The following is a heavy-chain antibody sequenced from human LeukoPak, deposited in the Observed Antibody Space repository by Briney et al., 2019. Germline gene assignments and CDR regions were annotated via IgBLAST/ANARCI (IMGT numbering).Heavy chain of an antibody. CDR3: ARGKFRTVSYYFGY. CDR1: GGSFSGYY. V-gene: IGHV4-34*01. CDR2: INHSGST. D-gene: IGHD4-11*01. Sequence: PSETLSLTCAVYGGSFSGYYWSWIRQPPGKGLEWIGEINHSGSTNYNPSLKSRVTISVDTSKNQFSLELSSVTAADTAVYYCARGKFRTVSYYFGYWGQGTLVTVSS. J-gene: IGHJ4*02.